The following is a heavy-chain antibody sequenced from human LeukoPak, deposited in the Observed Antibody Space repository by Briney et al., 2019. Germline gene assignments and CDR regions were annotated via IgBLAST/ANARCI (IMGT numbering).Heavy chain of an antibody. CDR2: ISSSSSYI. Sequence: GGSLRLSCAASGFTFSSYSMNWVRQAPGKGLEWVSSISSSSSYIYYADSVKGRFTISRDNAKNSLYLQMNSLRAEDTAVYYCARLLAAPNYCYGMDVWGKGTTVTVSS. CDR1: GFTFSSYS. CDR3: ARLLAAPNYCYGMDV. D-gene: IGHD2-15*01. J-gene: IGHJ6*04. V-gene: IGHV3-21*01.